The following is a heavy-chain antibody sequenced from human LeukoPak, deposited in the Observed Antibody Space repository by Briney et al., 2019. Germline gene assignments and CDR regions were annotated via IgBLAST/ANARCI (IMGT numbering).Heavy chain of an antibody. D-gene: IGHD2-2*01. CDR2: IKQDGSEK. CDR3: ARDNVVVPAATRACWFDP. J-gene: IGHJ5*02. Sequence: GGSLRLSCAASGFTFSSYWMSWARQAPGKGLEWVANIKQDGSEKYYVDSVKGRFTISRDNAKNSLYLQMNSLRAEDTAVYYCARDNVVVPAATRACWFDPWGQGTLVTVSS. CDR1: GFTFSSYW. V-gene: IGHV3-7*03.